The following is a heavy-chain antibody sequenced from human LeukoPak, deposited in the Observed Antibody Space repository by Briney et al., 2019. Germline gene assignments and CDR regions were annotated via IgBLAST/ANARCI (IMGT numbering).Heavy chain of an antibody. Sequence: TSETVSLTCAVSGGSISSNNWWSWVRQTPGKGLEWIGEIYNSGSTNYNPSLKSRVTISIDKSKNQFSLRVSSVNAADTALYYCARSGNSWYFVLRGRSTLVTVSS. CDR2: IYNSGST. CDR1: GGSISSNNW. D-gene: IGHD4-23*01. J-gene: IGHJ2*01. V-gene: IGHV4-4*02. CDR3: ARSGNSWYFVL.